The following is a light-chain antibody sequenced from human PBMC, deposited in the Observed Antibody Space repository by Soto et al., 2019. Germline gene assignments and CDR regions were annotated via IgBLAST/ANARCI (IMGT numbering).Light chain of an antibody. CDR2: EVS. Sequence: QSALTQPASVSGSRGQSITISCTGTSSDVGGYNYVSWYQQHPGKAPKLIIYEVSNRPSGVSNRFSGSKSDNTASLTISGLQAEDEADYYCSSYTSSNTYVFGTGTNVTVL. J-gene: IGLJ1*01. CDR3: SSYTSSNTYV. CDR1: SSDVGGYNY. V-gene: IGLV2-14*01.